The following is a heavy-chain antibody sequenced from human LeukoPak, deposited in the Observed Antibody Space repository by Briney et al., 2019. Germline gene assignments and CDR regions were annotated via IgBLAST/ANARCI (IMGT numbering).Heavy chain of an antibody. CDR3: ARLAGGSYSDY. CDR2: ISYNGGST. J-gene: IGHJ4*02. Sequence: GGSLRLSCAASGFTFSSYAMNWVRQAPGKGLEYVSSISYNGGSTYYANSVKGRFTISRDNFKNTLYLRMGSLRAEDMAVYYCARLAGGSYSDYWGQGTLVTVSS. D-gene: IGHD1-26*01. V-gene: IGHV3-64*01. CDR1: GFTFSSYA.